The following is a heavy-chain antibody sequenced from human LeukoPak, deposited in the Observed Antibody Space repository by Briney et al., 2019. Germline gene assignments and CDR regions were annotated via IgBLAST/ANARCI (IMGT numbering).Heavy chain of an antibody. J-gene: IGHJ4*02. CDR2: ISSSGSTI. CDR3: ARNYRTRSSGWYFDY. CDR1: GFTFSSYE. D-gene: IGHD6-19*01. Sequence: GGSLRLSCAASGFTFSSYEMNWVRQAPGKGLEWVSYISSSGSTIYYADSVKGRFTISRDNAKNSLYLQMNSLRAEDTAVYYCARNYRTRSSGWYFDYWGQGTLVTVSS. V-gene: IGHV3-48*03.